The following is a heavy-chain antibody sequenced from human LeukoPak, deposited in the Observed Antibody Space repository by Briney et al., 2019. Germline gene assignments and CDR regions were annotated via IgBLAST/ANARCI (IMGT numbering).Heavy chain of an antibody. Sequence: ASVKVFCKASGYTFTSYGLNWVRQAPGQGLEWMGWINTNTGNPTYAQGFTGRFVFSLDTSVSTAYLQISSLKAEDTAVYYCARLRYYGDSDAFDIWGQGTMVTVSS. CDR2: INTNTGNP. CDR1: GYTFTSYG. D-gene: IGHD4-17*01. J-gene: IGHJ3*02. V-gene: IGHV7-4-1*02. CDR3: ARLRYYGDSDAFDI.